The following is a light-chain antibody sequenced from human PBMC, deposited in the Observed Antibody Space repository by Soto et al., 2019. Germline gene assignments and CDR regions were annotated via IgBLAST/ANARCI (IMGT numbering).Light chain of an antibody. V-gene: IGKV1-39*01. CDR1: QSISSY. CDR2: AAS. Sequence: DIQMTQSPSSLSASVGDRVTITCRASQSISSYLNWYQQKPGKAPKLLIYAASSLQSGVPSRFSGSGSGTDFNLTISSLQPEDFATYYCQQSYSTPCFGQGTKLEIK. J-gene: IGKJ2*03. CDR3: QQSYSTPC.